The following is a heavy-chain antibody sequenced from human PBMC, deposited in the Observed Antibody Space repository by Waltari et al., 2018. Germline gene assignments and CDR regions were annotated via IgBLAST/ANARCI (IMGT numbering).Heavy chain of an antibody. CDR3: ARDQWIQLTHWFDP. CDR1: GYTFTGYY. CDR2: VNPNSGGT. V-gene: IGHV1-2*02. J-gene: IGHJ5*02. D-gene: IGHD5-18*01. Sequence: QVQLVQSGAEVKKPGASVKVSCKASGYTFTGYYMHWVRQAPGQGLEWMGWVNPNSGGTNYEQKCQGRVTMTRDTSISTAYMELSRLRSDDTAVYYCARDQWIQLTHWFDPWGQGTLVTVSS.